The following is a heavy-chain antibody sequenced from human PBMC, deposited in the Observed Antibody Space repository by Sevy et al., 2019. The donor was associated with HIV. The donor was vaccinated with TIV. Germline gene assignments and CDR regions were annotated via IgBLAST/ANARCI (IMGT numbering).Heavy chain of an antibody. CDR1: GGSITSLY. J-gene: IGHJ4*02. V-gene: IGHV4-59*08. D-gene: IGHD1-26*01. CDR3: AGENAWGRGYS. CDR2: IYYNGHI. Sequence: SETLSLTCTVSGGSITSLYWNWIRQPPGKGLEWIANIYYNGHINYNPSLKSRDTLSLDTSKNQFSLRLSSVTAADTAMYYCAGENAWGRGYSWGQGTLVTVYS.